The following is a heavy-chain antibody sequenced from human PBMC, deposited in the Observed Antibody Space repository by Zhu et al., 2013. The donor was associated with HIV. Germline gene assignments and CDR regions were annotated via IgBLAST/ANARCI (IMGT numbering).Heavy chain of an antibody. J-gene: IGHJ4*02. Sequence: QVQLEQSGAEVRKPGASVKVSCKASGYTFTSHVMHWVRQAPGQRLEWMGWINAGNGEIQYSEKFQDRVTITRDTYANTVYMELSSLRSEDTSVYYCARQGFSNSWPFFEYWGQGTLVAVSS. CDR3: ARQGFSNSWPFFEY. V-gene: IGHV1-3*01. CDR1: GYTFTSHV. CDR2: INAGNGEI. D-gene: IGHD6-13*01.